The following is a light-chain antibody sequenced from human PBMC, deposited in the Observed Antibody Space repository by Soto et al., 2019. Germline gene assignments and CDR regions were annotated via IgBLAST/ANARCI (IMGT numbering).Light chain of an antibody. CDR1: SSNIGSNY. Sequence: QSVLTQPPSASGTPGVRVTISCSGSSSNIGSNYIYWYQQLPGTAPKLLMYSSSQRPSGVPDRFSGSKSGTSASLAISVLRSEDEADYYCAAWDDSLSGYVFGTGTKLTAL. J-gene: IGLJ1*01. V-gene: IGLV1-47*02. CDR3: AAWDDSLSGYV. CDR2: SSS.